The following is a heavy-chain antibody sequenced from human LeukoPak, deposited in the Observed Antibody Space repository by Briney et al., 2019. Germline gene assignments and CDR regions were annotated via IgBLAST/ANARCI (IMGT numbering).Heavy chain of an antibody. CDR1: GFTFTKHW. D-gene: IGHD1-14*01. Sequence: GGSLRLSCAASGFTFTKHWMHWVRQAPGKGLEWVSQVGVEGTSTTYADSVKGRFTISRDNAKNTLYLQMNSLRAEDTAVYYCTRDSNLSFDLWDQGSLVTVST. CDR3: TRDSNLSFDL. J-gene: IGHJ4*02. CDR2: VGVEGTST. V-gene: IGHV3-74*01.